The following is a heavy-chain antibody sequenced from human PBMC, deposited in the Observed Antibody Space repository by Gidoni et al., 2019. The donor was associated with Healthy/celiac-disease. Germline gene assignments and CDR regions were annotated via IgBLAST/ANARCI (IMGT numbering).Heavy chain of an antibody. CDR1: GGTFSSDA. Sequence: QVQLVQSGAEVKKPGSSVKVSCKASGGTFSSDATTWVRQAPGTGLEWMGGIIPIFGTANYAQKFQGRVTITADESTSTAYMELSSLRSEDTAVYYCARAKGQARSSSSLAVFDYWGQGTLVTVSS. J-gene: IGHJ4*02. V-gene: IGHV1-69*01. CDR3: ARAKGQARSSSSLAVFDY. CDR2: IIPIFGTA. D-gene: IGHD6-6*01.